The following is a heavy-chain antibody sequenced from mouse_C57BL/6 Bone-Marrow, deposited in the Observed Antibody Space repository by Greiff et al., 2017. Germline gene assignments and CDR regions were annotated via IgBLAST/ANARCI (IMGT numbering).Heavy chain of an antibody. V-gene: IGHV1-62-2*01. J-gene: IGHJ3*01. CDR2: FYPGSGSI. CDR1: GYTFTEYT. Sequence: QVHVKQSGAELVKPGASVKLSCKASGYTFTEYTIHWVKQRSGQGLEWIGWFYPGSGSIKYNEKFKDKATLTADKSSSTVYMERIRLTSEDSAVYFCGGHEEGLCYPFAYWGQGTLGTVSA. D-gene: IGHD2-3*01. CDR3: GGHEEGLCYPFAY.